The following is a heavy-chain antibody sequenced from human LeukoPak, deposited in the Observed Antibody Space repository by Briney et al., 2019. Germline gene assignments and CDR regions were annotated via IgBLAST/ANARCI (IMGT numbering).Heavy chain of an antibody. CDR2: ISFDGRNK. CDR3: ARAVRYYYDSSGYYNNWFDP. V-gene: IGHV3-30-3*01. Sequence: GSPLRLSCAASGFTLISFPMHWAPQPPGKGRGGVALISFDGRNKYYADSVKGRFIISRDNSKNTLYLQMNSLRAEDTAVYYCARAVRYYYDSSGYYNNWFDPWGQGTLVTVSS. J-gene: IGHJ5*02. CDR1: GFTLISFP. D-gene: IGHD3-22*01.